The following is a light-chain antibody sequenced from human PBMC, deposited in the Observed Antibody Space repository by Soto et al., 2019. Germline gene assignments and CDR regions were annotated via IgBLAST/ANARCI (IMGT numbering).Light chain of an antibody. Sequence: ALRMTQSPSSLSASTGARVTITCRASQGISSYLAWYQQKPGKAPKLLIYAASTLQSGVPSRFSGSGSGTDFTLTISCLQSEDFATYYCQQYYSYPITFGQGTKVDIK. CDR1: QGISSY. CDR2: AAS. V-gene: IGKV1-8*01. CDR3: QQYYSYPIT. J-gene: IGKJ1*01.